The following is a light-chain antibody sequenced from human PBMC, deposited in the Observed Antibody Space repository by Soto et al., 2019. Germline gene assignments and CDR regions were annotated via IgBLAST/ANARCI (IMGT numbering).Light chain of an antibody. CDR3: QQSHSTPLT. Sequence: DIQMTQSPSSLSTSVGDRVTVTCRASQSITTYLNWYQHKPGKAPKLLIYAASNLQIGVPSRFSGSGSGTDFTLTISSLQPEDFATYYCQQSHSTPLTFGGGTKVDIK. CDR1: QSITTY. CDR2: AAS. J-gene: IGKJ4*01. V-gene: IGKV1-39*01.